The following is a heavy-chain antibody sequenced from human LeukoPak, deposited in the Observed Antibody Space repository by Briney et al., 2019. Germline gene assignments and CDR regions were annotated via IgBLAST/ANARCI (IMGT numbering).Heavy chain of an antibody. D-gene: IGHD2-15*01. V-gene: IGHV3-9*01. Sequence: GRSLRLSCAASGFTFDDYAMHWVRQAPGKGLEWVSGISWNSGSIGYADSVKGRFTISRDNAKNSLYLQMNSLRAEDTALYYCAKDMGVVAAPYGMDVWGQGTTVTVSS. CDR2: ISWNSGSI. CDR3: AKDMGVVAAPYGMDV. CDR1: GFTFDDYA. J-gene: IGHJ6*02.